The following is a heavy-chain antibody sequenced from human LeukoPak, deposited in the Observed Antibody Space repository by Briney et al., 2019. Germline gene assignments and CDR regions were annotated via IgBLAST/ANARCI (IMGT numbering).Heavy chain of an antibody. J-gene: IGHJ4*02. D-gene: IGHD1-26*01. Sequence: GGSLRLSCAASGFTFSSYWMSWVRQAPGKGLEWVANIKQDGSEKYYVDSVKGRFTISRDNAKNSLYLQMNSLRAEDTAVYYCAKSPIVGATFHFDYWGQGTLVTVSS. CDR1: GFTFSSYW. V-gene: IGHV3-7*03. CDR3: AKSPIVGATFHFDY. CDR2: IKQDGSEK.